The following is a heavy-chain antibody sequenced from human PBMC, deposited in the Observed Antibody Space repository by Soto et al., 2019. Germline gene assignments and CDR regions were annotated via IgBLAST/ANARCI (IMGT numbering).Heavy chain of an antibody. CDR1: GFTFSSYA. Sequence: HPGGSLRLSCSASGFTFSSYAMHWVRQAPGKGLEYVSAISSNGGSTYYADSVKGRFTISRDNSKNTLYLQMSSLRAEDTAVYYCVKDWNYGSGTHPHYYYGMDVWGQGTTVTVSS. CDR2: ISSNGGST. V-gene: IGHV3-64D*06. J-gene: IGHJ6*02. CDR3: VKDWNYGSGTHPHYYYGMDV. D-gene: IGHD3-10*01.